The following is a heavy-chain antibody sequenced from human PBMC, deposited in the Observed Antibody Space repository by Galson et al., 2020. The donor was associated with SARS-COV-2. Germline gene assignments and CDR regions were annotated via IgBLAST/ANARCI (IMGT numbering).Heavy chain of an antibody. Sequence: GGSLRLSCVVFGLTFSDYGMHWVRQAPGKGLEWVAVISYDGRNKFYADSVKGRFTISRDSSKDTLYLQMNSLLSDDTAVYYCAKEGHYYDSSGSLGAIDVWGHGTMVTVSS. CDR2: ISYDGRNK. J-gene: IGHJ3*01. CDR3: AKEGHYYDSSGSLGAIDV. D-gene: IGHD3-22*01. CDR1: GLTFSDYG. V-gene: IGHV3-30*18.